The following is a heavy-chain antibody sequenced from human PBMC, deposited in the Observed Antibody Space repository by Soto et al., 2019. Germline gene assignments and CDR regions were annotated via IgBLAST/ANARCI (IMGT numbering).Heavy chain of an antibody. D-gene: IGHD2-2*01. V-gene: IGHV3-23*01. CDR1: GFTFTGFV. CDR2: LTGYAEDT. J-gene: IGHJ4*02. Sequence: GGSLRLSYAASGFTFTGFVMSWVRQAPGKELEWVSSLTGYAEDTYHADSVKGRFSISRDNAKNTLYLQMDSLRAEDTAVYYCAKGSTSTRPYYFDFWGQGTLVTVSS. CDR3: AKGSTSTRPYYFDF.